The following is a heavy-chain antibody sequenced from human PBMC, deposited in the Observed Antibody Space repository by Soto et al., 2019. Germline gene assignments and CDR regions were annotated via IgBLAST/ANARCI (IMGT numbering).Heavy chain of an antibody. D-gene: IGHD1-1*01. Sequence: GASVKVTCTDSGYTLTIYAMHWVRQAPGQRLEWMGWINAGNGNTKYSQKFQGRVTITRDTSASTAYMELSSLRSEDTAVYYCASDFTGRAFFDYWGQGTLVTVSS. CDR1: GYTLTIYA. CDR3: ASDFTGRAFFDY. J-gene: IGHJ4*02. V-gene: IGHV1-3*01. CDR2: INAGNGNT.